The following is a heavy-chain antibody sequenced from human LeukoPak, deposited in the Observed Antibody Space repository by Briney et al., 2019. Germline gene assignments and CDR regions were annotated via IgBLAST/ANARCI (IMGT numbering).Heavy chain of an antibody. D-gene: IGHD6-19*01. CDR3: AKLATYSSAQDAEYFQH. CDR2: VAYDGSTK. V-gene: IGHV3-30*18. J-gene: IGHJ1*01. Sequence: GTSLRLSCVASGFIFNSYGMHWVRQAPGKGLEWVAVVAYDGSTKYYADSVKGRFTISRDNSKNMLYLQMNSLRAEDTAVYYCAKLATYSSAQDAEYFQHWGQGALVTVSS. CDR1: GFIFNSYG.